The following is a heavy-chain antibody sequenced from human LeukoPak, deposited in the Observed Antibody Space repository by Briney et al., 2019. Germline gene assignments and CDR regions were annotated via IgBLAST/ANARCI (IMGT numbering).Heavy chain of an antibody. D-gene: IGHD3-16*01. CDR1: GFTFSTYA. CDR2: INGRGDNT. V-gene: IGHV3-23*01. J-gene: IGHJ5*02. Sequence: GGSLRLSCAASGFTFSTYAMSWVRQAPGKGLEWVSAINGRGDNTYYADFVKGRFTISRDNSKSTVFLQMNSLRTEDTAVYHCAKDRVSPGFNLFDPWGQGTLVTVSS. CDR3: AKDRVSPGFNLFDP.